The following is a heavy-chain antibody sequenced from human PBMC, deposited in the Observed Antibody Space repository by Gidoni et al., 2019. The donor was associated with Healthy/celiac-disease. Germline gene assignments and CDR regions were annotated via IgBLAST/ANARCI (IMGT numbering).Heavy chain of an antibody. Sequence: QVQLVQSGAEVKKPGSSVKVSCKASGGTFSSYAISWVRQAPGQGLEWMGGIIPIFGTANYAQKFQGRVTITADKSTSTAYMELSSLRSEDTAVYYCARAHCSSTSCYSPYFDLWGRGTLVTVSS. D-gene: IGHD2-2*02. J-gene: IGHJ2*01. V-gene: IGHV1-69*06. CDR1: GGTFSSYA. CDR2: IIPIFGTA. CDR3: ARAHCSSTSCYSPYFDL.